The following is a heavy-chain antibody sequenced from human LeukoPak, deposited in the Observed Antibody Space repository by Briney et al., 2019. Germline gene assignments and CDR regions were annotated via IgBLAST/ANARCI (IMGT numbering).Heavy chain of an antibody. Sequence: GASVKVSCKASGYTFTGYYMHWVRQAPGQGLEWMGWINPNSGGTNYAQKFQGRVTMTRDTSISTAYMELSRLRSDDTAVYYCARSHQMTLGYFDYWGQGTLVTVSS. CDR3: ARSHQMTLGYFDY. CDR2: INPNSGGT. D-gene: IGHD7-27*01. CDR1: GYTFTGYY. J-gene: IGHJ4*02. V-gene: IGHV1-2*02.